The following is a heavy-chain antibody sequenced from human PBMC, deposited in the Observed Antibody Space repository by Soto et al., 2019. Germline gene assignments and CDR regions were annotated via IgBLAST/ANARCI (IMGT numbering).Heavy chain of an antibody. V-gene: IGHV4-30-2*01. J-gene: IGHJ4*02. CDR3: ARAGGVGAVAVDY. D-gene: IGHD6-19*01. CDR1: GGSISSGGYS. Sequence: QLQLQESGSGLVKPSQTLSLTCAVSGGSISSGGYSWCWLRQPPGKGLEWIGYSYHSGSTYSNPSLKSRVTISVDRSKNQFSLKLSSVTAADTAVYYCARAGGVGAVAVDYWGQGTLVSVSS. CDR2: SYHSGST.